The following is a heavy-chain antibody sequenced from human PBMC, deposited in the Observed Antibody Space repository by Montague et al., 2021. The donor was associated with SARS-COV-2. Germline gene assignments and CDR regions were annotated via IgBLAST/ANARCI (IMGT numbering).Heavy chain of an antibody. CDR3: ARVRMDGGSDY. J-gene: IGHJ4*02. Sequence: CAISGDSVSTHRATWNWIRQSPPRGLEWLGRTYYKPKWYNDYAVSVKSRIIINPDTSKNQFSLQLNSVTPEDTAVYYCARVRMDGGSDYWGQGTLVTVSS. CDR1: GDSVSTHRAT. CDR2: TYYKPKWYN. V-gene: IGHV6-1*01. D-gene: IGHD3-16*01.